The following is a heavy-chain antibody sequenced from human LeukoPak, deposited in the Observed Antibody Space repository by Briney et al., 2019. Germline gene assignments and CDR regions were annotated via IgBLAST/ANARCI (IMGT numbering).Heavy chain of an antibody. CDR1: GFTFSSYA. CDR2: ITGNSGGT. V-gene: IGHV3-23*01. D-gene: IGHD3-22*01. J-gene: IGHJ4*02. Sequence: GGSLRLSCAGSGFTFSSYAMSWVRKAPGKGLEWVSGITGNSGGTHYADSVKGRFTISRDNSKSTLFLQMSSLRAEDTAVYYCAKGAYFEYYFDYWGQGTLVTVSS. CDR3: AKGAYFEYYFDY.